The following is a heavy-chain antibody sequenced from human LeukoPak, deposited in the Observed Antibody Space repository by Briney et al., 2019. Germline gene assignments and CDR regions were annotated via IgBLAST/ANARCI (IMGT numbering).Heavy chain of an antibody. CDR1: GYTFTSYY. J-gene: IGHJ3*01. CDR2: INPSGGST. V-gene: IGHV1-46*01. Sequence: GSVKVSCKASGYTFTSYYMHWVRQAPGQGLEWMGVINPSGGSTSYAQKFQGRVTMTRDMSTSTVYMELSSLRYEDTAVYYCARDSPWLRVWGQGTMVTVSS. CDR3: ARDSPWLRV. D-gene: IGHD5-24*01.